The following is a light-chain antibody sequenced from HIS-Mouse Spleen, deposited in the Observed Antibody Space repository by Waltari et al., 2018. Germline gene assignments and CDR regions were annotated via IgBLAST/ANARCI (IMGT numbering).Light chain of an antibody. Sequence: QSVLTQPPSASGTPGQRVTISCSGSSPNIGSNPLTWYQQLPGTAPKLLIYSNNQRPSGVPDRFSGSKSGTSASLAISGLQSEDEADYYCAAWDDSLNGYVFGTGTKVTVL. J-gene: IGLJ1*01. CDR2: SNN. CDR3: AAWDDSLNGYV. CDR1: SPNIGSNP. V-gene: IGLV1-44*01.